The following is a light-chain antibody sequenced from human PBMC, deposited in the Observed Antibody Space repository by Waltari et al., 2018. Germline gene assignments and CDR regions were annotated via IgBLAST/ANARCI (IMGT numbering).Light chain of an antibody. V-gene: IGLV7-43*01. CDR3: LLYFGGSYV. J-gene: IGLJ1*01. Sequence: QTVVTQEPSLTVSPGGTVTPTCPSSTGAGASDYSPNWFQQKPGPAPRALIYNTISKYSWTPARFSGSLLGGKAALTLSGVQPEDEAEYYCLLYFGGSYVFGGGTKVTVL. CDR2: NTI. CDR1: TGAGASDYS.